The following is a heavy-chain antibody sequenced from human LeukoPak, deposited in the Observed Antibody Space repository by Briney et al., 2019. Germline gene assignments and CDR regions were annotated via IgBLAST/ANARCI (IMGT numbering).Heavy chain of an antibody. J-gene: IGHJ3*02. CDR3: AKDQEGYYYDSSGYYFPDAFDI. CDR2: ISGSGGST. D-gene: IGHD3-22*01. V-gene: IGHV3-23*01. Sequence: GGSLRLSCAASGFTVSSNEMSWVRQAPGKGLEWVSAISGSGGSTYYADSVRGRFTISRDNSKNTLYLQMNSLRAEDTAVYYCAKDQEGYYYDSSGYYFPDAFDIWGQGTMVTVSS. CDR1: GFTVSSNE.